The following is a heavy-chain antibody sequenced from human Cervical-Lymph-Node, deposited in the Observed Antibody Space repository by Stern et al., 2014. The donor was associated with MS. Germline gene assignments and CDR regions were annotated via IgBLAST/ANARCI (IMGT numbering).Heavy chain of an antibody. J-gene: IGHJ4*02. CDR3: AKVHGGSYHDYFDY. CDR1: GFTFGDYA. Sequence: EVQLVQSGGGLVQPGRSLRLSCATSGFTFGDYAMHWVRQVPGKGLEWVSGISRISGSSNYADSVRGRFTISRDNAKSSLYLQMNGLRDDDTALYYCAKVHGGSYHDYFDYWGQGTLVTVSS. V-gene: IGHV3-9*01. CDR2: ISRISGSS. D-gene: IGHD1-26*01.